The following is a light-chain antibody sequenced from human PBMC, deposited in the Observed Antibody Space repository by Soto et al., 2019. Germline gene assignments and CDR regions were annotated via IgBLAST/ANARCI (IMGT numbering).Light chain of an antibody. V-gene: IGKV1-9*01. CDR3: QQLNSYPPGLT. CDR2: AAS. J-gene: IGKJ4*01. Sequence: IQLTQSPSSLSASVGDRVTITCRASQGISSYLAWYQQKPGKAPKLLIYAASTLQSGVPSRFSGSGSGTDFTLTISSLQPEDFATYYCQQLNSYPPGLTFGGGTKVDI. CDR1: QGISSY.